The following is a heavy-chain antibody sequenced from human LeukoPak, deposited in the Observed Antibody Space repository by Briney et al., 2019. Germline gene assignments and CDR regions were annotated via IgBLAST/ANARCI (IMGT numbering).Heavy chain of an antibody. V-gene: IGHV3-23*01. D-gene: IGHD2-15*01. J-gene: IGHJ5*02. CDR1: GFTFRSYP. Sequence: PGGALRLSCAASGFTFRSYPMSWVRQAPGKGLEWVSASSRIGTNTYDEGYVKERYTNPRNHSKTKQYEKMHSLRAEDTDVYYCASRVVAARKRWFGPWGRGHLVTVP. CDR3: ASRVVAARKRWFGP. CDR2: SSRIGTNT.